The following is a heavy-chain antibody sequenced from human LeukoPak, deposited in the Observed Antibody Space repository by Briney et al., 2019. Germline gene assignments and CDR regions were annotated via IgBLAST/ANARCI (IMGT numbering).Heavy chain of an antibody. V-gene: IGHV4-59*01. J-gene: IGHJ6*02. CDR2: IYYSGST. Sequence: SETLSLTCTVSGGSISSYYWSWIRQPPGKGLEWIGYIYYSGSTNYNPSLKSRVTISVDTSKNQFSLKLSSVTAADTAVYYCARDLGYSHGMDDWGQGTTVTVSS. CDR3: ARDLGYSHGMDD. D-gene: IGHD2-15*01. CDR1: GGSISSYY.